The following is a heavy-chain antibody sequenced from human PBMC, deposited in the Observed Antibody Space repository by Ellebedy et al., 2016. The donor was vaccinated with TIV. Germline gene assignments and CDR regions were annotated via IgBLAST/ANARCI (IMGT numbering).Heavy chain of an antibody. D-gene: IGHD5-18*01. V-gene: IGHV4-59*01. J-gene: IGHJ5*01. CDR3: TRVPDTAMLWFDS. Sequence: MPGGSLRLSCTVSGGSLSSYYWSWIRQPPGKGLEWIGYISSSGSTNYTPSLKSRVTISVDTSTNQFSLKLSSVTAADSAVYYCTRVPDTAMLWFDSWGQGTLVTVSS. CDR2: ISSSGST. CDR1: GGSLSSYY.